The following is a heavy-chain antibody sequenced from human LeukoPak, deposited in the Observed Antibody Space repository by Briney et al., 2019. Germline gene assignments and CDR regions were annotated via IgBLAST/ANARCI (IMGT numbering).Heavy chain of an antibody. D-gene: IGHD2-2*01. CDR1: GGSFSDYS. Sequence: PSETLSLTCAVYGGSFSDYSWSWIRQPPGKGLEWIGEIDHSGSTNYNPSLKSRVTISVDTSKNQFSLRLGSVTAADRGVFSGAPRYQTDYWGRGTVVTVS. CDR3: APRYQTDY. V-gene: IGHV4-34*01. CDR2: IDHSGST. J-gene: IGHJ4*02.